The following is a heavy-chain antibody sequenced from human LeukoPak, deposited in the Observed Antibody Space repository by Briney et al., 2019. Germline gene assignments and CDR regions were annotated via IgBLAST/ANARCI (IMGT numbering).Heavy chain of an antibody. D-gene: IGHD3-10*01. Sequence: EASVKVSCKASGYSFTGYYMHWVRQAPGQGLEWMGWINPNSGGTNYVQKFQGRVAMTRDTSISTAYMELSSLISDDTAVYYCARAWFGESAYYFDYWGQGTLVTVSS. CDR2: INPNSGGT. CDR3: ARAWFGESAYYFDY. J-gene: IGHJ4*02. CDR1: GYSFTGYY. V-gene: IGHV1-2*02.